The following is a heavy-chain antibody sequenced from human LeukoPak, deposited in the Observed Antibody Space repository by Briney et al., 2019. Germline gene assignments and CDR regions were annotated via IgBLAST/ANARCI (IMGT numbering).Heavy chain of an antibody. CDR3: ARDMVRRVRTPDP. Sequence: GASVKVSCKASGYTLTGYYMHWVRQAPGQGLEWMGWINPNSGCTNYAQKFQGRVTMTKDTSISTAYMELRRLRSDDTAGYYCARDMVRRVRTPDPWGQGTLVTVSS. J-gene: IGHJ5*02. CDR1: GYTLTGYY. V-gene: IGHV1-2*02. D-gene: IGHD3-10*01. CDR2: INPNSGCT.